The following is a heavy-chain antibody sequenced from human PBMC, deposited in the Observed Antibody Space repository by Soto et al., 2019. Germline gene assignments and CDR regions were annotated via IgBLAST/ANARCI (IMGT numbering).Heavy chain of an antibody. V-gene: IGHV3-23*01. CDR1: GLTFGSRA. J-gene: IGHJ4*02. CDR2: ITDTGGDA. CDR3: ARGSTDSYPGSRIFDF. Sequence: GGSLRLSCVASGLTFGSRAMTWVRQAPGEGLQWVSTITDTGGDAKYADSVRGRFVISRDNSKKTLYLQMTSLTAEGSAMYYCARGSTDSYPGSRIFDFWGRGTLVTVSS. D-gene: IGHD3-10*01.